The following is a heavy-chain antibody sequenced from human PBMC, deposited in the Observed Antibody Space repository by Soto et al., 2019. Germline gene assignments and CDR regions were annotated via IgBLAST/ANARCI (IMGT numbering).Heavy chain of an antibody. CDR1: GFTFSSYA. V-gene: IGHV3-23*01. D-gene: IGHD3-22*01. J-gene: IGHJ5*02. Sequence: GGPLRLSCAASGFTFSSYALSWVRQAPGKGLEWVSVMSGSGANIFYADSVKGRFTISRENSKNTLYLQMNRLRADDSALYYCAKEVYESSGSPWFDPWGQGTLVTVSS. CDR2: MSGSGANI. CDR3: AKEVYESSGSPWFDP.